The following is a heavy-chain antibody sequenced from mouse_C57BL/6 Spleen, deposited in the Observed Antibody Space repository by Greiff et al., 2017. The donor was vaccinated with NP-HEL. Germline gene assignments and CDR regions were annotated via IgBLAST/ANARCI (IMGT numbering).Heavy chain of an antibody. Sequence: QVQLQQPGAELVKPGASVKMSCKASGYTFTSYWITWVKQRPGQGLEWIGDIYPGSGSTNYNEKFKSKATLTVETSSSTAYMQLSSLTSEDSAVYYCARGCYYSHWGFAYWGQGTLVTVSA. J-gene: IGHJ3*01. CDR2: IYPGSGST. D-gene: IGHD2-12*01. CDR1: GYTFTSYW. V-gene: IGHV1-55*01. CDR3: ARGCYYSHWGFAY.